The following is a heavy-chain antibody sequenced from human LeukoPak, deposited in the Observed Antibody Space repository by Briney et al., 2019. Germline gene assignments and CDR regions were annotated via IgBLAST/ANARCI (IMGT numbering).Heavy chain of an antibody. D-gene: IGHD6-13*01. V-gene: IGHV3-74*01. CDR2: INSDGSST. Sequence: GGSLRLSCAASGFTFSTYWMHWVRQAPGTGLVWVSRINSDGSSTTYADSVKGRFTISRDNAKNTLSLRMNSLRAEDTAVYYCTRQQLDAFDIWAQGQWSPSLQ. CDR3: TRQQLDAFDI. J-gene: IGHJ3*02. CDR1: GFTFSTYW.